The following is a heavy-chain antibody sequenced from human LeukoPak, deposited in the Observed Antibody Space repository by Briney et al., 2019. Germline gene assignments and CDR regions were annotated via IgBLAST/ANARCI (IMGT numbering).Heavy chain of an antibody. CDR3: ARPVGAYCGGDCRDAFDY. Sequence: GGSLRLSCAASGFSFTTYSMNWVRQAPGKGLEWVSSISSSSSYIYYADSVKGRFTISGDNAKNSLYLQMNSLRAEDTAVYYCARPVGAYCGGDCRDAFDYWGQGTLVTVSS. V-gene: IGHV3-21*01. CDR2: ISSSSSYI. D-gene: IGHD2-21*02. J-gene: IGHJ4*02. CDR1: GFSFTTYS.